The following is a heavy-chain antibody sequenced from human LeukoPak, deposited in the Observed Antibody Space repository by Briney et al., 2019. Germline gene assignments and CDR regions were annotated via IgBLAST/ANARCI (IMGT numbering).Heavy chain of an antibody. CDR2: IKSKTDGGTT. V-gene: IGHV3-15*07. Sequence: SGGSPRLSCAASGFTFSNAWMNWVRQAPGKGLEWVGRIKSKTDGGTTDYAAPVKGRFTISRDDSKNTLYLQMNSLKTEDTAVYYCTTEGIVVVVADLDAFDIWGQGTMVTVSS. D-gene: IGHD2-15*01. CDR1: GFTFSNAW. J-gene: IGHJ3*02. CDR3: TTEGIVVVVADLDAFDI.